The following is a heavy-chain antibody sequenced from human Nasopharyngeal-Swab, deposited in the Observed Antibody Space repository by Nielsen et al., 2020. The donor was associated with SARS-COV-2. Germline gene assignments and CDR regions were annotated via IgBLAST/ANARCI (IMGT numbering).Heavy chain of an antibody. CDR2: INAGNGNT. V-gene: IGHV1-3*01. J-gene: IGHJ6*03. Sequence: WVRQAPGQRLEWMGWINAGNGNTKYSQKFQGRVTITRDTSASTAYMELSSLRSEDTAVYYCARDLKGGEYYCYYMDVWGKGTTVTVSS. CDR3: ARDLKGGEYYCYYMDV. D-gene: IGHD1-26*01.